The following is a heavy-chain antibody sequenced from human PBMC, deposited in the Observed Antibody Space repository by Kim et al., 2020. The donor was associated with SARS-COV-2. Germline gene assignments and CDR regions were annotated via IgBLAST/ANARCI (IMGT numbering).Heavy chain of an antibody. Sequence: GGSLRLSCAASGFTFSSYWMHWVRQAPGKGLVWVSRINSDGSSTSYADSVKGRFTISRDNAKNTLYLQMNSLRAEDTAVYYCARDMRVVPAAMLDYYYYGMDVWGQGTTVTVSS. J-gene: IGHJ6*02. CDR2: INSDGSST. CDR1: GFTFSSYW. CDR3: ARDMRVVPAAMLDYYYYGMDV. V-gene: IGHV3-74*01. D-gene: IGHD2-2*01.